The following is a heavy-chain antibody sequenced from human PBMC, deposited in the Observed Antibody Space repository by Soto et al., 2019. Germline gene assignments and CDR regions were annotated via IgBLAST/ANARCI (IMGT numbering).Heavy chain of an antibody. Sequence: QVQLVESGGGVVQPGRSLRLSCAASGFTFNNHGMHWVRQAPGKGLEWVAVISHDGGKKYYEDSVKGRFTLARDNSKNTLVLQMNSLSTEDTAVYYCAKDLGRGYSYLDVWGEGTTVTVSS. D-gene: IGHD5-18*01. CDR1: GFTFNNHG. CDR3: AKDLGRGYSYLDV. V-gene: IGHV3-30*18. J-gene: IGHJ6*02. CDR2: ISHDGGKK.